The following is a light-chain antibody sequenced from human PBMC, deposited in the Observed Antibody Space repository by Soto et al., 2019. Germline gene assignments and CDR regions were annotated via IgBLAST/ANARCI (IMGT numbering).Light chain of an antibody. CDR2: EGN. Sequence: QSALTQPASVSGSPGQSITISCTASSSHIGSSNLVSWYTHHSGKAPKLIISEGNKRPSGVSNRFSGSKSGKTASLTISGLQAEDDGTYYCCSYAGSSPLYVFGSGTKVTVL. CDR3: CSYAGSSPLYV. V-gene: IGLV2-23*01. J-gene: IGLJ1*01. CDR1: SSHIGSSNL.